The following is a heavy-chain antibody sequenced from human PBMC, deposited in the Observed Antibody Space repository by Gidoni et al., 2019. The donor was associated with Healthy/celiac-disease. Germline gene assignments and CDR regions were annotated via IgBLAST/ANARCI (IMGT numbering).Heavy chain of an antibody. V-gene: IGHV3-21*01. D-gene: IGHD6-19*01. CDR3: ATIAVAVWGYFDY. CDR1: GFTFSSYS. CDR2: ISSSSSSI. Sequence: EVQLVESGGGLVKPGGSLNRSCAASGFTFSSYSMNWVRQAPGKGLEWVSSISSSSSSIYYADSVKGRFTISRDNAKNSLYLQMNSLRAEDTAVYYCATIAVAVWGYFDYWGQGTLVTVSS. J-gene: IGHJ4*02.